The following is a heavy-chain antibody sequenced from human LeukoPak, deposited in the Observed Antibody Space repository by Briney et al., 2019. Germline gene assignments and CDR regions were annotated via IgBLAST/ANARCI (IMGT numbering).Heavy chain of an antibody. V-gene: IGHV1-69*06. D-gene: IGHD3-10*01. CDR1: GGTFSNYG. CDR3: ARARWFGEFSPVDY. CDR2: IIPIFDTA. J-gene: IGHJ4*02. Sequence: SVKVSCKASGGTFSNYGINWVRQAPGQGLEWMGVIIPIFDTANYAQKFQGRLTITADKSTSTAYMELSSLRSEDTAVYYCARARWFGEFSPVDYWGQGTLVTVSS.